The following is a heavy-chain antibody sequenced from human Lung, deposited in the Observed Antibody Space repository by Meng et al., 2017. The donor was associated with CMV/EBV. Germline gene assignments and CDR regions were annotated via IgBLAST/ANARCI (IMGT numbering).Heavy chain of an antibody. Sequence: SETXSLXCTVSGGSISSYYWSWIRQPPGKGLEWIGYIYYSGSTNYNPSLKSRVTISVDTSKNQFSLKLTSVTAADTAVYYCASSLSGDLGEAYYYYALDVXGQGXTVTVSS. J-gene: IGHJ6*02. D-gene: IGHD7-27*01. V-gene: IGHV4-59*12. CDR2: IYYSGST. CDR3: ASSLSGDLGEAYYYYALDV. CDR1: GGSISSYY.